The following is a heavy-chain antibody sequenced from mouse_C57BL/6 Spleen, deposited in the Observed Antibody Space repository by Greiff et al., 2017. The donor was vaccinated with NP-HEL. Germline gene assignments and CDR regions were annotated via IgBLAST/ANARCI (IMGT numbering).Heavy chain of an antibody. CDR3: ARGDGYYPAGFAY. V-gene: IGHV3-6*01. CDR2: ISYDGSN. Sequence: ESGPGLVKPSQSLSLTCSVTGYSITSGYYWNWIRQFPGNKLEWMGYISYDGSNNYNPSLKNPISITRDTHKNQFFLKLNSVTTEDTATYDCARGDGYYPAGFAYWGQGTLVTVSA. J-gene: IGHJ3*01. D-gene: IGHD2-3*01. CDR1: GYSITSGYY.